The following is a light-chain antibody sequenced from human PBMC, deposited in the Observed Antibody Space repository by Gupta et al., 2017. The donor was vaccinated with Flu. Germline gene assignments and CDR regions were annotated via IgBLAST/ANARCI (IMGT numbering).Light chain of an antibody. CDR2: RNN. J-gene: IGLJ3*02. V-gene: IGLV1-47*01. Sequence: QSVLTQPPSASGTPGPSVTISCSGSSSNLGTNFVYWYQQLPATAPKLLIYRNNQRPSGVPDRFSGSKSGTSVTLAISGLRAEDEADYYCAAWDDSRSGWVFGGGTKLTVL. CDR3: AAWDDSRSGWV. CDR1: SSNLGTNF.